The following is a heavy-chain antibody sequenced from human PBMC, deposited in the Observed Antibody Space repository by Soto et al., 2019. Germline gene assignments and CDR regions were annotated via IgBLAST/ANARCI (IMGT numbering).Heavy chain of an antibody. D-gene: IGHD5-12*01. CDR2: INPNSGDT. Sequence: ASVKVSCKASGYTFTGYYIHWVRQAPGQGLEWMGWINPNSGDTNSAQKFQGRVTMTRDTSISTAYMELSRLRSDGTAVYYCARSGYSGYDFVDYWGQGTLVTVSS. CDR3: ARSGYSGYDFVDY. CDR1: GYTFTGYY. J-gene: IGHJ4*02. V-gene: IGHV1-2*02.